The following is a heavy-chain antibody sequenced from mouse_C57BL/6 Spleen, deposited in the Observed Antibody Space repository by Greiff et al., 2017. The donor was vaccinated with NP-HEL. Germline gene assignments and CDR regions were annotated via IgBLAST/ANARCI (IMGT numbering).Heavy chain of an antibody. CDR2: IYPGDGDT. J-gene: IGHJ4*01. Sequence: QVQLQQSGPELVKPGASVKISCKASGYAFSSSWMNWVKQRPGKGLEWIGRIYPGDGDTNYNGKFKGKATLTADKSSSTSYMQLSSLTSEDSAVYFCASSPRGAMDYWGQGTSVTVSS. CDR3: ASSPRGAMDY. CDR1: GYAFSSSW. V-gene: IGHV1-82*01.